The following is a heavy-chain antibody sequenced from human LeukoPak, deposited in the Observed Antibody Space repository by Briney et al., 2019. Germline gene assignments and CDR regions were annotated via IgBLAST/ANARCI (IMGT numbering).Heavy chain of an antibody. V-gene: IGHV3-73*01. CDR2: IRNKANGYAT. CDR3: TSGNYYDSSGFSY. CDR1: GFTFSGSA. J-gene: IGHJ4*02. D-gene: IGHD3-22*01. Sequence: PGGSLRLSCAASGFTFSGSAMHWVRQASGKELEWVGRIRNKANGYATDSAASVKGRFTISRDDSKNTAYLQMNSLKTEDTAVYYCTSGNYYDSSGFSYWGQGTLVIVSS.